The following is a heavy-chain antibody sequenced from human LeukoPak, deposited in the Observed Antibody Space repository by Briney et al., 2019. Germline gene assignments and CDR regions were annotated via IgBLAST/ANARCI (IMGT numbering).Heavy chain of an antibody. CDR3: AKDLALEGDYDSSGN. V-gene: IGHV3-23*01. Sequence: PGGSLRLSCAASGFTFSSYAMSWVRQAPGKGLEWVSAISGSGGSTYYADSVKGRFTISRDNSKNTLCLQMNSLRAEDTAVYYCAKDLALEGDYDSSGNWGQGTLVTVSS. J-gene: IGHJ4*02. CDR1: GFTFSSYA. D-gene: IGHD3-22*01. CDR2: ISGSGGST.